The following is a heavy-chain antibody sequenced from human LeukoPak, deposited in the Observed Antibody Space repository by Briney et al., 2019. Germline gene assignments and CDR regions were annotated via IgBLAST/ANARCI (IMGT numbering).Heavy chain of an antibody. D-gene: IGHD3-3*01. CDR3: ARVTRDRFLAWSRDYYMDV. J-gene: IGHJ6*03. CDR2: INPNNGGT. CDR1: GYTFTGYY. V-gene: IGHV1-2*02. Sequence: GASVKVSCKASGYTFTGYYMHWVRQAPRQRLEWMGWINPNNGGTNYAQKFQGRVTMTRDTCTSTGSMELSRLRSDDTAVYSCARVTRDRFLAWSRDYYMDVWGKGTTVTVSS.